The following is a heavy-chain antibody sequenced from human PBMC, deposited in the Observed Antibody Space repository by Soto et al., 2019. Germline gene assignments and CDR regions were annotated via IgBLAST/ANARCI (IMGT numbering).Heavy chain of an antibody. V-gene: IGHV3-53*01. Sequence: EVQLVESGGGLIQPGWSLRLSCAASGFTVSSNYMSWVRQAPGKGLEWVSVIYSGGSTYYADSVKCRFTISRDNSKNTLYLQMNRLRAEDTAVYYCARDRVESGYPEYFQHWGQGTLVTVSS. CDR2: IYSGGST. J-gene: IGHJ1*01. CDR3: ARDRVESGYPEYFQH. CDR1: GFTVSSNY. D-gene: IGHD3-22*01.